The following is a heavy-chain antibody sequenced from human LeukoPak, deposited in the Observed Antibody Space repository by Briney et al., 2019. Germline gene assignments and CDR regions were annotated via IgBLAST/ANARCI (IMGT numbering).Heavy chain of an antibody. J-gene: IGHJ5*02. CDR2: IIPIFGTA. CDR3: ARDDPWGPVPAAIVNWFDP. D-gene: IGHD2-2*02. V-gene: IGHV1-69*05. CDR1: GGTFSRYA. Sequence: GASVKVSCKASGGTFSRYAVSWVRQAPGQGLEWMGGIIPIFGTANYAQKFQGRVTITTDEATNTAFMELRSLRSEDTAVYYCARDDPWGPVPAAIVNWFDPWGQGTLVTVSS.